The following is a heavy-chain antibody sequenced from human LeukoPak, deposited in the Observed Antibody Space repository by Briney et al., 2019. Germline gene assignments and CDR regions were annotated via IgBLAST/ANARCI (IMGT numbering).Heavy chain of an antibody. V-gene: IGHV4-39*07. CDR3: ARGATITMVRGVASQFDY. CDR2: IYYSGST. CDR1: GGSISSSSYY. Sequence: SETLSLTFSVSGGSISSSSYYWGWIRQPPGKGLVWIGRIYYSGSTYYNPSVKSRVTISVDTSKNPFSLKLTSVTAADTAVYYCARGATITMVRGVASQFDYWGQGTLVTVSS. D-gene: IGHD3-10*01. J-gene: IGHJ4*02.